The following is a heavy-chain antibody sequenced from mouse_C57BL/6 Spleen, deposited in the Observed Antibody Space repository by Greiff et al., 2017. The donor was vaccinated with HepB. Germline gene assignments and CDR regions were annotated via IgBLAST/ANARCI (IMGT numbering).Heavy chain of an antibody. Sequence: QVQLQQSGPELVKPGASVKISCKASGYAFSSSWMNWVKQRPGKGLEWIGRIYPGDGDTNYNGKFKGKATLTADKSSSTAYMQLSSLTSEDAAVYCGDYGSSDWYFDVWGTGTTVTVSS. CDR3: DYGSSDWYFDV. J-gene: IGHJ1*03. V-gene: IGHV1-82*01. D-gene: IGHD1-1*01. CDR1: GYAFSSSW. CDR2: IYPGDGDT.